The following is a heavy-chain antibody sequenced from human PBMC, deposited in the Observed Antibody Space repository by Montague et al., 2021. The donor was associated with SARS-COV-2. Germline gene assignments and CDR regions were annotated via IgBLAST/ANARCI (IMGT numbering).Heavy chain of an antibody. CDR3: ARGAPGY. Sequence: SETLSLTCAVYGGSFSDYHWTWIRQSPGGGRGWIGQINSGGTTKYNPSLRSRFTISIDTSKNQFSLKLTSVTAADTAVYYCARGAPGYWGQGTLVTVSS. J-gene: IGHJ4*02. CDR1: GGSFSDYH. V-gene: IGHV4-34*01. CDR2: INSGGTT. D-gene: IGHD1-1*01.